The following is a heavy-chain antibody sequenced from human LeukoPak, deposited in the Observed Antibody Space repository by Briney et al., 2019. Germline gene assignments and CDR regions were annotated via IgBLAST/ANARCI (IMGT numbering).Heavy chain of an antibody. CDR1: GYSFTSYW. V-gene: IGHV5-51*01. J-gene: IGHJ4*02. CDR2: IYPGDSDT. Sequence: GESLKISCKGSGYSFTSYWVGWVRQMPGKGLEWMGIIYPGDSDTRYSPSFQGQVTISADKSISTAYLQWSSLKASDTAMYYCARLGGDDSSGYYPGYWGQGTLVTVSS. CDR3: ARLGGDDSSGYYPGY. D-gene: IGHD3-22*01.